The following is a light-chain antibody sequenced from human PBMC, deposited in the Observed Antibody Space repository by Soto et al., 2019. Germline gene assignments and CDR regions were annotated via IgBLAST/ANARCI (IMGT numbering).Light chain of an antibody. Sequence: EIVMTQSPATLSVPPGERATLSCRASQSVSSYLAWYQQKPGLPPRLLIYDASTRATGIPDRFSGSGSGTDFTLTISSRQSADFAVYYCQQYSNWPPLYTFGRGTKLEIK. V-gene: IGKV3-15*01. J-gene: IGKJ2*01. CDR3: QQYSNWPPLYT. CDR1: QSVSSY. CDR2: DAS.